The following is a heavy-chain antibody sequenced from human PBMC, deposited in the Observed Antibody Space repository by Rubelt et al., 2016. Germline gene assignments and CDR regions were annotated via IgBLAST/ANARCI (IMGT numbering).Heavy chain of an antibody. Sequence: VQLVESGGGLVKPGGSLRLSCAASGFIFSTYSMNWVRQAPGKGLEWVAVIWSDGSNKYYADSVKGRFTIARDNSKNTLYLQMNSLRAEDTAVYYCARDLGSSPFDYWGQGTLVTVS. CDR3: ARDLGSSPFDY. D-gene: IGHD3-16*01. CDR1: GFIFSTYS. J-gene: IGHJ4*02. CDR2: IWSDGSNK. V-gene: IGHV3-33*08.